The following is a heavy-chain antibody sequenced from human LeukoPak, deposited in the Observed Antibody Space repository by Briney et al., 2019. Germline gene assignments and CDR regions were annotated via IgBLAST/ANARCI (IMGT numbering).Heavy chain of an antibody. Sequence: PSQTLSLTCAVSGGSIGSGGYSWSWIRQPPEMGLEWIGYIYHSGSTYYHPSLKSRVTMSVDKSKNQFSLKLSSVTAADTAVYYCARDHVGAATHYYYYMDVWGKGTTVTVSS. CDR1: GGSIGSGGYS. J-gene: IGHJ6*03. CDR2: IYHSGST. V-gene: IGHV4-30-2*01. CDR3: ARDHVGAATHYYYYMDV. D-gene: IGHD1-26*01.